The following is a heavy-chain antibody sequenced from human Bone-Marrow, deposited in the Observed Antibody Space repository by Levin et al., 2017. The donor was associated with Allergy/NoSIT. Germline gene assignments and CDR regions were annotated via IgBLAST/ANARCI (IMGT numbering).Heavy chain of an antibody. CDR1: GYTFASYD. D-gene: IGHD3-3*01. CDR3: AREGFWSGYLKMLDV. J-gene: IGHJ6*02. V-gene: IGHV1-8*01. Sequence: ASVKVSCKASGYTFASYDINWVRQASGQGLEWMGWMNPNSGNTGYAQKFQGRVSMTRNTSIITAYMELSSLTSDDTAIYYCAREGFWSGYLKMLDVWGQGTTVSVS. CDR2: MNPNSGNT.